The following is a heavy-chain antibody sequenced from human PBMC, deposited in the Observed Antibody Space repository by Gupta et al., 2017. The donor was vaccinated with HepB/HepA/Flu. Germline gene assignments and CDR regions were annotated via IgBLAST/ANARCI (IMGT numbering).Heavy chain of an antibody. V-gene: IGHV3-74*01. D-gene: IGHD3-16*01. CDR3: ATGPHYGRR. J-gene: IGHJ3*01. CDR1: GFTFSTYW. CDR2: INSDGTTT. Sequence: GGSLRLSCEASGFTFSTYWIHWVRQAPGKGLVWVSRINSDGTTTNYADSVKGRFTISRDNAKNTLYLQLNSLTGEDTAVYYCATGPHYGRRWGQGTMVTVAS.